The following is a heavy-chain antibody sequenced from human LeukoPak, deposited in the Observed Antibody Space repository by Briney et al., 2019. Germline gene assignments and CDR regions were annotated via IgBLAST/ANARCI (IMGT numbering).Heavy chain of an antibody. Sequence: GRSLRLSCAASGFTFDDYAMHWVRQAPGKGLEWVSGISWNSGSIGYADSVKGRFTISRDNAKNSLYLQMNSLRAEDTALYYCAKDKSSGSYYNAMFDPWGQGTLVTVSS. CDR2: ISWNSGSI. CDR3: AKDKSSGSYYNAMFDP. J-gene: IGHJ5*02. V-gene: IGHV3-9*01. D-gene: IGHD3-10*01. CDR1: GFTFDDYA.